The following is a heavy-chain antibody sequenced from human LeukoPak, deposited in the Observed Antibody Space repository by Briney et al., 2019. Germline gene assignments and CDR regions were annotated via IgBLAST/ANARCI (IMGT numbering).Heavy chain of an antibody. V-gene: IGHV4-39*07. Sequence: PSETLSLTCTVSGGSIGSNNYYWGWIRQPPGKGLEWLGSIYYSGYTYYNPSLKSRVAISVDTSKNQFSLKLSSVTAADTAAYYCARGPRIAAAGIRITGSGDWGQGTLVTVSS. J-gene: IGHJ4*02. CDR3: ARGPRIAAAGIRITGSGD. CDR1: GGSIGSNNYY. CDR2: IYYSGYT. D-gene: IGHD6-13*01.